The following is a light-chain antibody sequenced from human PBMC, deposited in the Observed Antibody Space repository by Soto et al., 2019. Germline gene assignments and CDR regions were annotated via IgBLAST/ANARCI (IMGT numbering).Light chain of an antibody. CDR2: DAS. CDR1: STDFVSYNR. V-gene: IGLV2-18*01. Sequence: QSALTQPPSVSGSPGQSVTISCTGTSTDFVSYNRVSWYQQPPGTAPKLIIYDASNRPSGVPDRFSGSKSGNTASLTISGLQAADEADYYCTLYTSENTDVFGTGTKLTVL. J-gene: IGLJ1*01. CDR3: TLYTSENTDV.